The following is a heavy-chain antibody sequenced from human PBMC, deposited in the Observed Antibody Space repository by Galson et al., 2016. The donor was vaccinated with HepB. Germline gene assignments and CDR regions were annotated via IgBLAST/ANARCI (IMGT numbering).Heavy chain of an antibody. Sequence: SLRLSCAASGFRFSDHDMDWVRQAPGKGLEWVGRSRNKVTNFATEYAVSVKGRFTITRGDSKDSLYLQMNSLKTEDTALYYCTSVFDYWGQGALVTVSP. J-gene: IGHJ4*02. V-gene: IGHV3-72*01. CDR3: TSVFDY. CDR2: SRNKVTNFAT. CDR1: GFRFSDHD.